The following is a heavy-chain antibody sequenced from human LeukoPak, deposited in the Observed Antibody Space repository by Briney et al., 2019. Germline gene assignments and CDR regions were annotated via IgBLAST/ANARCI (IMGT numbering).Heavy chain of an antibody. CDR3: GRVTPYAFDI. CDR1: GNTFSSYF. Sequence: ASVKVSCKASGNTFSSYFIHWVRQAPGHGLEWMGIISPSGGTTSYAQEFQGRVTMTRDTSTSTVYMELSSLRSEDTAVYYCGRVTPYAFDIWGQGTLVTASS. CDR2: ISPSGGTT. J-gene: IGHJ4*02. V-gene: IGHV1-46*01. D-gene: IGHD3-16*01.